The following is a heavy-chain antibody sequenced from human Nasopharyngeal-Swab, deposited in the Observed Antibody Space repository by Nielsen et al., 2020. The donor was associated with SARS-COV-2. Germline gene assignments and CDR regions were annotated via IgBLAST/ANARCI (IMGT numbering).Heavy chain of an antibody. CDR1: GFTFSSYG. CDR2: IWYDGSNK. CDR3: AKDSYSSTYYGMDV. Sequence: GESLKISCAASGFTFSSYGMHWVRQAPGKGLEWVAVIWYDGSNKYYADSVKGRFTISRDNSKNTLYLQMDSLRAEDTAVYYCAKDSYSSTYYGMDVWGQGTTVTVSS. D-gene: IGHD6-13*01. V-gene: IGHV3-33*06. J-gene: IGHJ6*02.